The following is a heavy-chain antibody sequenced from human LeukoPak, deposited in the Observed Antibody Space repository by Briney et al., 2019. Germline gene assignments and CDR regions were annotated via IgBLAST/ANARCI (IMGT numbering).Heavy chain of an antibody. CDR2: ISSSSSYI. Sequence: GGSLRLSCAASGFTFSSYSMNWVRQAPGKGLEWVSSISSSSSYIYYADSVKGRFTISRDNAKNSLYLQMNSLRAEDTAVYYCARIPVQSSSPDDYWGQGTLVTVSS. J-gene: IGHJ4*02. V-gene: IGHV3-21*01. D-gene: IGHD6-6*01. CDR3: ARIPVQSSSPDDY. CDR1: GFTFSSYS.